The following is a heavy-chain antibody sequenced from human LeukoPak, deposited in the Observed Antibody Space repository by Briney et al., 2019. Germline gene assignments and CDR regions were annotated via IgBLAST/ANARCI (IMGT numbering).Heavy chain of an antibody. CDR3: ASRLPHWYFDL. D-gene: IGHD6-25*01. Sequence: SETLSLTCGVSGGSISSTNWWSWVRQPPGKGLEWIGEIYHSGSTNYNPSLKSRVTISVDKSNNQFSLKLSSVTAADTAVYYCASRLPHWYFDLWGRGTLVTVSS. CDR2: IYHSGST. CDR1: GGSISSTNW. V-gene: IGHV4-4*02. J-gene: IGHJ2*01.